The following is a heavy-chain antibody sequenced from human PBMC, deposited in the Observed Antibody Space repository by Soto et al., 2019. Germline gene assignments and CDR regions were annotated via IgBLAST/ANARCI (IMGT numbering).Heavy chain of an antibody. V-gene: IGHV3-74*01. J-gene: IGHJ5*02. D-gene: IGHD3-10*01. CDR3: ARTGGSGSNNWFDP. CDR2: INTDGSGT. Sequence: GGSLRLSCAASGFIFDSDWMHWVRQAPGQGLVWVSRINTDGSGTSYADSVKGRFTISRDNAKNILYLQMNSLRAEDTAVYYCARTGGSGSNNWFDPWGQGTLVTVSS. CDR1: GFIFDSDW.